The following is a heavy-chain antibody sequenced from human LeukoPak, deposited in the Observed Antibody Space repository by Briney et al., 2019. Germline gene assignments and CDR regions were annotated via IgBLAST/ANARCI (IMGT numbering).Heavy chain of an antibody. Sequence: GGSLKISCKGSGYSFTTFWIGWVRQMPGKGLEWMGIIYPGDSDTRYSPSFQGQVTISADKSISTAYLQWSSLKASDTAMYYCARVVRGVYFDYWGQGTLVTVSS. J-gene: IGHJ4*02. CDR2: IYPGDSDT. V-gene: IGHV5-51*01. CDR1: GYSFTTFW. D-gene: IGHD3-10*01. CDR3: ARVVRGVYFDY.